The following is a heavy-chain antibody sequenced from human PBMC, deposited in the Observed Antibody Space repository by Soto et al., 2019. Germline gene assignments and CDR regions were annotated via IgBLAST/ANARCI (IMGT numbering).Heavy chain of an antibody. V-gene: IGHV4-30-4*01. D-gene: IGHD3-3*01. CDR1: GGSINTGDYY. Sequence: SETLSLTCTVSGGSINTGDYYWTWIRQPRGKGLEWTGYIYYSGTTYYNPSLKSRVSLSLDTSKNHFSLRLTSVTAADTAVYYCARGVDFEGFSPYGMDVWGQGTTVTVSS. CDR2: IYYSGTT. CDR3: ARGVDFEGFSPYGMDV. J-gene: IGHJ6*02.